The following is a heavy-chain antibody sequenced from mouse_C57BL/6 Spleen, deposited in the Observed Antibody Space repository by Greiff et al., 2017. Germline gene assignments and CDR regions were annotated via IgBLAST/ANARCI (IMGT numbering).Heavy chain of an antibody. V-gene: IGHV1-64*01. CDR2: IHPNSGST. CDR3: ARADRAMDY. CDR1: GYTFTSYW. Sequence: QLQQPGAELVKPGASVKLSCKASGYTFTSYWMHWVKQRPGQGLEWIGMIHPNSGSTYYNEKFKSKATLTVNKTSSTAYMQLSSLTSAYSAVYYCARADRAMDYWGQGTSVTVSS. J-gene: IGHJ4*01.